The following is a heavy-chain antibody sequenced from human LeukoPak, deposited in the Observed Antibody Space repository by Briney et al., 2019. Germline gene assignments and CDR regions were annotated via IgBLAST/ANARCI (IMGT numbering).Heavy chain of an antibody. Sequence: GGSLRLSCTASEFTFGDYAVSWFRQAPGKGLEWVSFIRSYVYGGTTEYAAPVKGRFTISRDDSKSIAYLQVNSLMTEDTGVYYCSSAFNRYGVWDYWGQGTLVTVSS. CDR3: SSAFNRYGVWDY. CDR1: EFTFGDYA. J-gene: IGHJ4*01. D-gene: IGHD4/OR15-4a*01. CDR2: IRSYVYGGTT. V-gene: IGHV3-49*03.